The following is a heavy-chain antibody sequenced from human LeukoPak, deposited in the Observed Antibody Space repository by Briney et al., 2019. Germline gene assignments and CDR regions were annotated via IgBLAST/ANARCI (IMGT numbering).Heavy chain of an antibody. V-gene: IGHV3-23*01. CDR1: GFTFSSYA. J-gene: IGHJ4*02. D-gene: IGHD3-10*01. Sequence: GGSLRLSCAAFGFTFSSYAMIWVRQAPGKGLEWVSLISDSGTSTYYPDSVKGRFTISRDNSKNTVYLQMNSLRAEDTAVYYCAKGVSGYGSGRPFDYWGQGTLVTVSS. CDR3: AKGVSGYGSGRPFDY. CDR2: ISDSGTST.